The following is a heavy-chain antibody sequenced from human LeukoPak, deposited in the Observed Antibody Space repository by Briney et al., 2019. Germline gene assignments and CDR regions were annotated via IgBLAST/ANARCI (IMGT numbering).Heavy chain of an antibody. J-gene: IGHJ5*02. CDR3: ARNYGP. D-gene: IGHD3-16*01. Sequence: TSETLSLTSTVSGDSISSITYYWGWIRQPPGRGLEWIGSTYYSGSTYQNPSLKSRVTISVDTSKNQFSLKLTSVTAADTAVYYCARNYGPWGQGTLVTDSS. V-gene: IGHV4-39*01. CDR2: TYYSGST. CDR1: GDSISSITYY.